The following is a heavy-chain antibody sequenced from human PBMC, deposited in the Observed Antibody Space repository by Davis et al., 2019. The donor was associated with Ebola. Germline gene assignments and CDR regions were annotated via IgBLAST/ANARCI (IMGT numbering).Heavy chain of an antibody. V-gene: IGHV4-39*01. Sequence: MPSETLSLTCPLSGGSISSRGYYWAWIRRPPGKGLEWIGSAYYSGSSGSTHYNPSLKSRVTISADTSKNQLSLRMSSVTAADTAVYYCARHDYGALFDYWGQGTLVTVSS. CDR2: AYYSGSSGST. J-gene: IGHJ4*02. D-gene: IGHD4-17*01. CDR3: ARHDYGALFDY. CDR1: GGSISSRGYY.